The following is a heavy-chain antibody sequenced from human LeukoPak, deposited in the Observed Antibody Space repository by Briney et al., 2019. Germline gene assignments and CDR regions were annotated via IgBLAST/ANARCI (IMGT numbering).Heavy chain of an antibody. J-gene: IGHJ4*02. D-gene: IGHD3-22*01. V-gene: IGHV4-59*01. CDR2: IYYSGST. CDR3: ARSSYYYDTSGLDY. CDR1: GDSISSYY. Sequence: SETLSLTCTVSGDSISSYYWSWIRQPPGKGLEWIGYIYYSGSTNYNPSLKSRVTISVDTSKSQFSLKLSSVTAADTALYYCARSSYYYDTSGLDYWGQGTLVTVSS.